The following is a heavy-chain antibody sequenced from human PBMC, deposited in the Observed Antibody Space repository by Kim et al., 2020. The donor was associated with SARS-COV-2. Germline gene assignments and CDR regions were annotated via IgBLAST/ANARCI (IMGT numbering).Heavy chain of an antibody. J-gene: IGHJ4*02. D-gene: IGHD5-12*01. V-gene: IGHV3-11*05. Sequence: GGSLRLSCAASGFTFSDYYMSWIRQAPGKGLEWVSYISSSSSYTNYADSVKGRFTISRDNAKNSLYLQMNSLRAEDTAVYYCARGSGPNIGFDYWGQGTLVTVSS. CDR2: ISSSSSYT. CDR3: ARGSGPNIGFDY. CDR1: GFTFSDYY.